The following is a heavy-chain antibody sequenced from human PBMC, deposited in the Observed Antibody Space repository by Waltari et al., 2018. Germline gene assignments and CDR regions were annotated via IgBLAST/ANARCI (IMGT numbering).Heavy chain of an antibody. J-gene: IGHJ6*03. D-gene: IGHD3-9*01. Sequence: QVQLQQWGAGLLKPSETLSLTCAVYGGSFSGYYWSWIRQPPGKGLEWIGEINHSGSTNDSPSLKSGVTRSVDTSKNQFSRKLSSVTAADTAVYYCARGRRYFDGLRFYYMDVWGKGTTVTVPS. V-gene: IGHV4-34*01. CDR1: GGSFSGYY. CDR2: INHSGST. CDR3: ARGRRYFDGLRFYYMDV.